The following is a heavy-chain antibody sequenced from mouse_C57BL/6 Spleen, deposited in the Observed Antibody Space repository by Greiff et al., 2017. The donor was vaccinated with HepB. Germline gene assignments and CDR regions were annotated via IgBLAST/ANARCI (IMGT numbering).Heavy chain of an antibody. D-gene: IGHD1-1*01. CDR2: INPSSGYT. Sequence: VQLQQSGAELAKPGASVKLSCKASGYTFTSYWMHWVKQRPGQGLEWIGYINPSSGYTKYNQKFKDKATLTVDKSSSTAYMQLSSLTYEDSAVYYCSSYYYGSSYDYYAMDYWGQGTSVTVSS. V-gene: IGHV1-7*01. CDR1: GYTFTSYW. CDR3: SSYYYGSSYDYYAMDY. J-gene: IGHJ4*01.